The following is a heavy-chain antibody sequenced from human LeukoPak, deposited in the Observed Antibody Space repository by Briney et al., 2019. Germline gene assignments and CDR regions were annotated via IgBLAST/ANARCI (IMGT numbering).Heavy chain of an antibody. CDR2: ISAYNGNT. CDR3: ATLQVGSAPPYFDY. J-gene: IGHJ4*02. CDR1: GYTFTSYG. D-gene: IGHD1-26*01. Sequence: GASVKVSCKASGYTFTSYGISWVRQAPGQGLEWMGWISAYNGNTNYAQKLQGRVTMTADTSTSTAYMELRSLRSDDTAVYYCATLQVGSAPPYFDYWGQGTLVTVSS. V-gene: IGHV1-18*01.